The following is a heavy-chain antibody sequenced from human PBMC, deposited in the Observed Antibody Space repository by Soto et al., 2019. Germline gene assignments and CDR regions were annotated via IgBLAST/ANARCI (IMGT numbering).Heavy chain of an antibody. D-gene: IGHD6-6*01. CDR3: PKSPSISSGWFGP. V-gene: IGHV3-23*01. CDR1: GFTFSSYA. CDR2: ISGSGGTT. Sequence: GGSLRLSCAASGFTFSSYAMSWVRKGTGKGLQWVSAISGSGGTTNYADSVKGRFTISRDNSKNTLYLQMNSLRAEDTAVYYCPKSPSISSGWFGPCSHGTLVTVA. J-gene: IGHJ5*02.